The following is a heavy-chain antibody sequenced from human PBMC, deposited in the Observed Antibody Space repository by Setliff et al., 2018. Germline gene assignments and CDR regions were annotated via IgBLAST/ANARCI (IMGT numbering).Heavy chain of an antibody. CDR2: IHYLGTT. J-gene: IGHJ4*02. V-gene: IGHV4-34*01. D-gene: IGHD1-1*01. Sequence: SETLSLTCAAYGGTFSDYHWTWIRQSPEKGLEWIGRIHYLGTTYSNASLASRLTMSVDTSKNQFSLRLTSVTAADTAVYYCARTGTYRYFDHWGQGTLVTVSS. CDR1: GGTFSDYH. CDR3: ARTGTYRYFDH.